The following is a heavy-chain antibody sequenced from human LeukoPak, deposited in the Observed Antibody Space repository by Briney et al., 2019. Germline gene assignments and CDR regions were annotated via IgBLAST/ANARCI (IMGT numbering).Heavy chain of an antibody. Sequence: SETLSLTCTVSGGSISSSSYYWGWIRQPPGKGLEWIGSIYYSGSTYYNPSLKSRVTISVDTSKNQFSLKLSSVTAADTAVYYCARLTGAPDYWGQGTLVTVSS. D-gene: IGHD1-1*01. CDR1: GGSISSSSYY. CDR3: ARLTGAPDY. V-gene: IGHV4-39*07. CDR2: IYYSGST. J-gene: IGHJ4*02.